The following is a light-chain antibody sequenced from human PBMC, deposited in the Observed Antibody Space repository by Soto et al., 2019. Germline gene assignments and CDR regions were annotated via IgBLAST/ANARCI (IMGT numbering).Light chain of an antibody. Sequence: DIQLTQSPSFLSASVGDRVSITCRASQDIGHYLAWYQQRPGQAPKLLIYDASSLQSGVPSRFSGSGSGTDFTLTISSLQPEDSATYYCQQANSFPLTFGGGTKVEIK. V-gene: IGKV1-9*01. CDR3: QQANSFPLT. CDR1: QDIGHY. CDR2: DAS. J-gene: IGKJ4*01.